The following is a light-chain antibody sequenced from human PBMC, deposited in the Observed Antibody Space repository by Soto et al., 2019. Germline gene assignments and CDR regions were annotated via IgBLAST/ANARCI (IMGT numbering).Light chain of an antibody. Sequence: EIVLTQSPGTLSLSPGERATLSCRASQSVGSTYLAWYQQKPGQAPKLLIYGVSSRPTGIPDRFSGSGSGTDFTLTISRLEPEDFAVYYCQQYGTSPLTFGPGTKVDL. CDR1: QSVGSTY. J-gene: IGKJ3*01. CDR3: QQYGTSPLT. V-gene: IGKV3-20*01. CDR2: GVS.